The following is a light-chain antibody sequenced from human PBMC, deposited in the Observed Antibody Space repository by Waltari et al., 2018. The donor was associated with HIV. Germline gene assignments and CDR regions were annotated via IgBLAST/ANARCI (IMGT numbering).Light chain of an antibody. CDR2: AAS. J-gene: IGKJ2*01. V-gene: IGKV1-39*01. CDR3: QQGYNTPHT. Sequence: DIQMTQSQSSLSASVGDRVTITCRASQSISSYLNWYQQTPGKAPKLLIYAASNLQSGVPSRFSASGSGTDFTLTISSLQPEDFATYYCQQGYNTPHTFGQGTKLDIK. CDR1: QSISSY.